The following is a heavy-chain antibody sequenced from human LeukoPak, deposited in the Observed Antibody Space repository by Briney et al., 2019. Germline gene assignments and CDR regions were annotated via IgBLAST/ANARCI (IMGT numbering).Heavy chain of an antibody. J-gene: IGHJ5*02. CDR2: IYYSGST. Sequence: SETLSLTCTVSGGSISSYYWSWIRQPPGKGLEWIGYIYYSGSTNYNPSLKSRVTISVDTSKNQFSLKLSSVTAADTAVYYCARGDCSSTSCYAGDWFDPWGQGTLVTVSS. V-gene: IGHV4-59*01. D-gene: IGHD2-2*01. CDR1: GGSISSYY. CDR3: ARGDCSSTSCYAGDWFDP.